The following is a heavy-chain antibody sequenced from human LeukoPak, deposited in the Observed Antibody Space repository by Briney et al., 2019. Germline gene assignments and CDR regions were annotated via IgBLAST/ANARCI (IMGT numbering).Heavy chain of an antibody. CDR1: GFTFSSYG. Sequence: HTGGSLRLSCAASGFTFSSYGMHWVRQAPGKGLEWVAVISYDGSNKYYADSVKGRFTISRDNSKNTLYLQMNSLRAEDTAVYYCARVLPRANWGSSYYYYGMDVWGQGTTVTVSS. D-gene: IGHD7-27*01. V-gene: IGHV3-30*03. CDR3: ARVLPRANWGSSYYYYGMDV. CDR2: ISYDGSNK. J-gene: IGHJ6*02.